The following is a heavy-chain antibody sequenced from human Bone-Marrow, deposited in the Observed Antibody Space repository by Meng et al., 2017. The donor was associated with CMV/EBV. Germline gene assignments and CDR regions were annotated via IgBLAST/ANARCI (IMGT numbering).Heavy chain of an antibody. Sequence: GESLKISCAASGFTFSSYAMSWVRQAPGKGLEWVSAISGSGGSTYYADSVKGRFTISRDNSKNTLYLQMNSLRVEDTAVYYCATLVVPAATLGAFQHWGQGTVVTVSS. CDR1: GFTFSSYA. J-gene: IGHJ1*01. D-gene: IGHD2-2*01. CDR3: ATLVVPAATLGAFQH. CDR2: ISGSGGST. V-gene: IGHV3-23*01.